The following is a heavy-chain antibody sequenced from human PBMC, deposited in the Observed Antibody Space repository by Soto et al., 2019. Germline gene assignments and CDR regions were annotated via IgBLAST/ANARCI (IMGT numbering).Heavy chain of an antibody. Sequence: QVQLVQSGAEVKKPGSSVKVSCKASGGTFSSYAISWVRQAPGQGLEWMGAIIPIFGTANYAQKFQGRVTITADESTSTAYMELSSLRSEDTAVYYCARGIVVVVAATAYYYDSSGYKYYGMDVWGQGTTVTVSS. J-gene: IGHJ6*02. CDR2: IIPIFGTA. D-gene: IGHD3-22*01. CDR3: ARGIVVVVAATAYYYDSSGYKYYGMDV. CDR1: GGTFSSYA. V-gene: IGHV1-69*01.